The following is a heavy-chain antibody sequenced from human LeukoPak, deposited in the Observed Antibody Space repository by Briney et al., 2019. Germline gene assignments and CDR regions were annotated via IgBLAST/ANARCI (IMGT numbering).Heavy chain of an antibody. CDR2: ISRTSESI. D-gene: IGHD1-7*01. V-gene: IGHV3-69-1*01. Sequence: AGGSLRLSCAASGFTFSDDYMTWIRQAPGKGLEWVAIISRTSESIFYADSLKGRFTISRDNAKNSLYLQMNGLRAEDTAAYYCARGATDTTRWFDPWGQGTLVIVSS. J-gene: IGHJ5*02. CDR3: ARGATDTTRWFDP. CDR1: GFTFSDDY.